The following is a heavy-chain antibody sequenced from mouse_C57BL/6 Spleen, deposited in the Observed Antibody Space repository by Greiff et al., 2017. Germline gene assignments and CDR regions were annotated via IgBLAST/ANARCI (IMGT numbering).Heavy chain of an antibody. J-gene: IGHJ2*01. CDR3: ARGEGYYGNYGYFDY. D-gene: IGHD2-1*01. CDR2: INPNNGGT. Sequence: EVQLQQSGPELVKPGASVKISCKASGYTFTDYYMNWVKQSHGKSLEWIGDINPNNGGTSYNQKFKGKATLTVDKSSSTAYMELRSLTSEDSAVYYCARGEGYYGNYGYFDYWGQGTTLTVSS. CDR1: GYTFTDYY. V-gene: IGHV1-26*01.